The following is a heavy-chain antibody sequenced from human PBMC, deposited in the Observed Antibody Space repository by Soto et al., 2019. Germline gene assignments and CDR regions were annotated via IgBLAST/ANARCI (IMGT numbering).Heavy chain of an antibody. J-gene: IGHJ4*01. V-gene: IGHV4-59*08. CDR1: DSPISSYY. CDR3: ARLGGYYQDFER. Sequence: SETLSLTCSVSDSPISSYYWGWFRQPPGQGLEWVGYVYYTGTTTYNPSLKSRVTVSLDTSKNQFSLNLRSVTAADTAVYYCARLGGYYQDFERWGQGTLVTVSS. D-gene: IGHD3-22*01. CDR2: VYYTGTT.